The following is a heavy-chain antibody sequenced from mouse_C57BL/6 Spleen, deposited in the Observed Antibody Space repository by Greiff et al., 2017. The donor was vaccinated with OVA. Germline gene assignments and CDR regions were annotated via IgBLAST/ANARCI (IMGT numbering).Heavy chain of an antibody. V-gene: IGHV3-6*01. CDR3: ARDQWLLPYAMDY. J-gene: IGHJ4*01. CDR2: ISYDGSN. Sequence: VQLQQSGPGLVKPSQSLSLTCSVTGYSITSGYYWNWIRQFPGNKLEWMGYISYDGSNNYNPSLKNRISITRDTSKNQFFLKLNSVTTEDTATYYCARDQWLLPYAMDYWGQGTSVTVSS. CDR1: GYSITSGYY. D-gene: IGHD2-3*01.